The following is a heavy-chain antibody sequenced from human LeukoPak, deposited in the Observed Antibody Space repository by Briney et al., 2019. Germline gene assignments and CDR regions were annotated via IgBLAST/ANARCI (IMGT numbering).Heavy chain of an antibody. D-gene: IGHD3-3*01. CDR1: GGSVINTNW. V-gene: IGHV4-4*02. CDR2: VHLDGRT. Sequence: PSETLSLTCGVSGGSVINTNWWTWVRQPPGKGLEWVGEVHLDGRTNYNPSLESRLTMSVDVSENQVSLKLTSVTAADTAVYYCAREGGFYRPLDYSGQGTLVTVSS. J-gene: IGHJ4*02. CDR3: AREGGFYRPLDY.